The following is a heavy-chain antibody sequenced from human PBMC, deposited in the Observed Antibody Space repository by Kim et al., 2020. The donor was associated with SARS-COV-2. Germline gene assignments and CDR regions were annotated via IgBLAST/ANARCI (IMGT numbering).Heavy chain of an antibody. CDR2: IYYSGST. CDR1: GGSISSSSYY. Sequence: SETLSLTCTVSGGSISSSSYYWGWIRQPPGKGLEWIGSIYYSGSTYYNPSLKSRVTISVDTSKNQFSLKLSSVTAADTAVYYCASGYYDILTGYYTHPWYYYYGMDVWGQGTTVTVSS. D-gene: IGHD3-9*01. CDR3: ASGYYDILTGYYTHPWYYYYGMDV. V-gene: IGHV4-39*01. J-gene: IGHJ6*02.